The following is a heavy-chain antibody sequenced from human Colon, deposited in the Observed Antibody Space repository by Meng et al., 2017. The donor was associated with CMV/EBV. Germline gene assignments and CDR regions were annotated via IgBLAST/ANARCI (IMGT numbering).Heavy chain of an antibody. D-gene: IGHD6-19*01. V-gene: IGHV1-2*02. CDR2: IRSDGSAT. Sequence: LLSSVAGVKASGALVKVSCKNSGYTFSDYYMNWVRQEHGQGLEWMGWIRSDGSATNYAQKFRGRVTMTRDASVSTAYMELSGLTSDDTAVYFCVRSSGWSLFDYWGPGALVTVSS. CDR3: VRSSGWSLFDY. J-gene: IGHJ4*02. CDR1: GYTFSDYY.